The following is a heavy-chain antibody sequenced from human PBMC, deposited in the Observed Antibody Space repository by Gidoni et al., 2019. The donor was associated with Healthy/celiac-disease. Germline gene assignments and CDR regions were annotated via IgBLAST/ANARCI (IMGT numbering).Heavy chain of an antibody. V-gene: IGHV4-61*02. CDR3: AREPNHPGGAYCGGDCYPKPFDY. J-gene: IGHJ4*02. D-gene: IGHD2-21*02. Sequence: QVQLQESGLGLVKPSQTLSLTCTGSGGSISSGSYYWSWFRQPAGKGLEWIGRIYTSGSTNYNPSLKSRVTISVDTSKNQFSLKLSSVTAADTAVYYCAREPNHPGGAYCGGDCYPKPFDYWGQGTLVTVSS. CDR2: IYTSGST. CDR1: GGSISSGSYY.